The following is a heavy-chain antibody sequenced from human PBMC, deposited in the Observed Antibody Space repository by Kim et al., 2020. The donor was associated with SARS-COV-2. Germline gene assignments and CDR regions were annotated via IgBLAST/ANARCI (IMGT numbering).Heavy chain of an antibody. CDR3: VRDPWAY. J-gene: IGHJ4*02. CDR2: INPNTGNP. V-gene: IGHV7-4-1*02. Sequence: ASVKVSCKTSGYTFTTYSINWVRQAPGQRLEWMGWINPNTGNPTYVPGFTGRFVFSLDTSVSTAYLQISSLKAEDTAVYYCVRDPWAYWGQGTLVTVSS. CDR1: GYTFTTYS.